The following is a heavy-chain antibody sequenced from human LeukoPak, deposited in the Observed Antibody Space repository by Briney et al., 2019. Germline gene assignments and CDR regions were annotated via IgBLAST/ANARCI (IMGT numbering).Heavy chain of an antibody. D-gene: IGHD3-22*01. CDR2: IIPIFGTA. CDR1: GGTFSSYA. Sequence: GASVKVSCKASGGTFSSYAISWVRQAPGQGLEWMGGIIPIFGTANYAQKFQGRVTITADESTSTAYMELSSLRSEDTAVYYCAGSSGYYVVSAFDIWGQGTMVTVSS. J-gene: IGHJ3*02. CDR3: AGSSGYYVVSAFDI. V-gene: IGHV1-69*13.